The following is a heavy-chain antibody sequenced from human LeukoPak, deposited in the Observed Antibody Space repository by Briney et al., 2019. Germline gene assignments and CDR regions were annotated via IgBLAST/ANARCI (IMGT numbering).Heavy chain of an antibody. CDR1: GGSFSGYS. Sequence: PSETLSLTCAVYGGSFSGYSWSWIRQPPGKGLEWIGEINHSGSTNYNPSLKSRVTISVDTSKNQFSLELSSVTAADTAVYYCARGLWFGELLFDPWGQGTLVTVSS. CDR2: INHSGST. CDR3: ARGLWFGELLFDP. J-gene: IGHJ5*02. V-gene: IGHV4-34*01. D-gene: IGHD3-10*01.